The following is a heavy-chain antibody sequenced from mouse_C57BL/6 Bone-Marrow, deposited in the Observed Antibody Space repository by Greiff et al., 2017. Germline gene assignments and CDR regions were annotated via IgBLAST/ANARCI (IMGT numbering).Heavy chain of an antibody. J-gene: IGHJ2*01. CDR3: AIPLYYYGSPFDY. CDR2: IYPRSGNT. Sequence: VQLVESGAELARPGASVKLSCKASGYTFTSYGISWVKQRTGKGLEWIGEIYPRSGNTYYNEKFKGKATLTEDKSSSTAYMELRSLTSEDSAVYFCAIPLYYYGSPFDYWGQGTTLTVSS. CDR1: GYTFTSYG. D-gene: IGHD1-1*01. V-gene: IGHV1-81*01.